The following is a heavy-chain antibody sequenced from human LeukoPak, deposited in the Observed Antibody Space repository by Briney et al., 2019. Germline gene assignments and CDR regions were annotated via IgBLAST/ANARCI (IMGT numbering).Heavy chain of an antibody. Sequence: PSETLSLTCAVYGGSFSGYYWSWIRQPPGKGLEWIGYIYYSGSTYYNPSLKSRVTISVDTSKNQFSLKLSSVTAADTAVYYCARWESSSDYWGQGTLVTVSS. J-gene: IGHJ4*02. V-gene: IGHV4-34*09. CDR1: GGSFSGYY. CDR2: IYYSGST. D-gene: IGHD6-6*01. CDR3: ARWESSSDY.